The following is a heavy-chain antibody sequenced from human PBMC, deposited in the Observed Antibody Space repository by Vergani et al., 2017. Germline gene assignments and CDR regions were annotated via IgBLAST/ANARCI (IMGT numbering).Heavy chain of an antibody. CDR3: ARVGQQLVLSGWFDP. CDR2: ISAYNGNT. J-gene: IGHJ5*02. Sequence: QVQLVQSGAEVKKPGSSVKVSCKASGGTFSSYAISWVRQAPGQGLELMGGISAYNGNTNYAQKLQGRVTMTTDTSTSTAYMELRGLRSDDTAVYYCARVGQQLVLSGWFDPWGQGTLVTVSS. D-gene: IGHD6-13*01. CDR1: GGTFSSYA. V-gene: IGHV1-18*01.